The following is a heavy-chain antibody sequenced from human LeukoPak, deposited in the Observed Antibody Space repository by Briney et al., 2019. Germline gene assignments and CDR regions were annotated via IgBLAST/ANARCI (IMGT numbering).Heavy chain of an antibody. CDR3: ARGLHYYEP. V-gene: IGHV3-66*01. J-gene: IGHJ5*02. CDR1: GFTVSSNY. D-gene: IGHD3-22*01. Sequence: GGSLRLSCAASGFTVSSNYMTWVRQAPGKGLEWVSVTYSGGGTDYADSVKGRFTISRDNSKNTLYLQMNSLTAEDTAVYYCARGLHYYEPWGQGTLVTVSS. CDR2: TYSGGGT.